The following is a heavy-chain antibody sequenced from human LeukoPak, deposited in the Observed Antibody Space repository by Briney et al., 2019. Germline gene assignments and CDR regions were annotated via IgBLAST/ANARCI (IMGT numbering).Heavy chain of an antibody. D-gene: IGHD1-14*01. CDR1: GGTFSSYA. CDR2: MNPNSGNT. V-gene: IGHV1-8*03. Sequence: ASVKVSCKASGGTFSSYAINWVRQATGQGLEWMGWMNPNSGNTGYAQKFQDRVTITRNTSISTAYMELSSLRSEDTAVYYCARGDNNNLFDYWGQGTLVTVSS. CDR3: ARGDNNNLFDY. J-gene: IGHJ4*02.